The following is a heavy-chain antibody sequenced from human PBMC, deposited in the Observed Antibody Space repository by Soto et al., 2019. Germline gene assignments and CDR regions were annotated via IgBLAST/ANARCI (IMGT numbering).Heavy chain of an antibody. CDR2: INTYNGNR. Sequence: QVQLVQSGAELRKPGASVKVSCKASGYSFSSYGINWVRQAPGQGLEWMGWINTYNGNRNYAQKFEDRVTMTTATATNTVYMELRRLKSDDTSIYYCARDRLRCYDSSGFYSWGKGTLVTVSS. D-gene: IGHD3-22*01. V-gene: IGHV1-18*01. J-gene: IGHJ4*02. CDR1: GYSFSSYG. CDR3: ARDRLRCYDSSGFYS.